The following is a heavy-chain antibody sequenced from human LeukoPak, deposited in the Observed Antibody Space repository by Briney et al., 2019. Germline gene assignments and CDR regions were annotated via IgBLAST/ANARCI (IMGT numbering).Heavy chain of an antibody. V-gene: IGHV3-30*02. D-gene: IGHD3-22*01. J-gene: IGHJ4*02. CDR3: AKSRIVVVPFLDY. CDR1: GFTFSSYG. CDR2: IRYDGSNK. Sequence: GGSLRLSCAASGFTFSSYGMHWVRQAPGKGLEWVAFIRYDGSNKYYPDSVKGRFTISRDNSKNTLYLQMISLRAEDTAVYYCAKSRIVVVPFLDYWGQGTLVTVSS.